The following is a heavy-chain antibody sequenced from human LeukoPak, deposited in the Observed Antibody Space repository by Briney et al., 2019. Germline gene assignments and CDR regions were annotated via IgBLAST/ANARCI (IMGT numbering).Heavy chain of an antibody. CDR3: ATLFCGGDCYLVS. J-gene: IGHJ5*02. D-gene: IGHD2-21*01. CDR1: GGSISSGSYY. V-gene: IGHV4-61*02. Sequence: PSETQSLTCTVSGGSISSGSYYWSWIRQPAGKGLEWIGRIYTSGSTNYNPSLKSRVTISVDTSKNQFSLKLSSVTAADTAVYYCATLFCGGDCYLVSWGQGTLVTVAS. CDR2: IYTSGST.